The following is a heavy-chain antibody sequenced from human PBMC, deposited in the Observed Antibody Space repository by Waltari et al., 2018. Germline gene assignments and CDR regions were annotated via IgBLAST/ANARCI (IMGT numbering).Heavy chain of an antibody. CDR2: IDGSGDKR. V-gene: IGHV3-23*01. Sequence: EVQLFESGGGVAQPGESLSLSCAASGFIFDTYAMNWVRQAPGKGLECVSGIDGSGDKRYYADSVKGRFTISRDKAKNTVFLLMSSLSAEDTAIYYCAKDLSASGLGFDYWGQGRLVTVSS. CDR3: AKDLSASGLGFDY. CDR1: GFIFDTYA. D-gene: IGHD5-12*01. J-gene: IGHJ4*02.